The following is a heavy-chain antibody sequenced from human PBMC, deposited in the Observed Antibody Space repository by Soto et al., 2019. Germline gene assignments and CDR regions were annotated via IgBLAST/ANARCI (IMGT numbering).Heavy chain of an antibody. CDR3: TGEVASGY. V-gene: IGHV3-30*03. D-gene: IGHD2-8*02. CDR2: ISRDGGTK. CDR1: GFTVNTYG. Sequence: QVQLVESGGGVVQPGRSLRLSCAVSGFTVNTYGMHWVRQAPGKGLEWVAVISRDGGTKFYADSVKGRFTISRDNSRNTLFLEMNSLRGDDMAVYYCTGEVASGYWGQGTLVIISS. J-gene: IGHJ4*02.